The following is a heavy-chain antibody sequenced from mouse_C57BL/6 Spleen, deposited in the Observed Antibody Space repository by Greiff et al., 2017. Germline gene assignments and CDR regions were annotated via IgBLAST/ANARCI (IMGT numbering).Heavy chain of an antibody. CDR2: IYPNSGST. CDR3: ARQGIYYGYDGWDCDV. V-gene: IGHV1-64*01. J-gene: IGHJ1*03. D-gene: IGHD2-2*01. Sequence: QVQLQQPGAELVKPGASVKLSCKASGYTFTSYWMHWVKQRPGQGLEWIGLIYPNSGSTNYNEKFKSKATLTVDKSSSPAYMHLRSLTSDDAAVYYCARQGIYYGYDGWDCDVWGTGTTVTVSS. CDR1: GYTFTSYW.